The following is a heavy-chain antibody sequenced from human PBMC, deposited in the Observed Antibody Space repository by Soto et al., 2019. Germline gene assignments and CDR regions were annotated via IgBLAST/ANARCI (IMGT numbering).Heavy chain of an antibody. CDR1: GYPFTSYG. Sequence: QVQLVQSGGEVKRPGASVKVSCKASGYPFTSYGISWVRQAPGQGLEWMGWINPYNGNTKYAQKFQGRVTRTTDTSTTTAYMELRSLSHDDTAVYYCARNLASVHDYWGQGRLVTVSS. V-gene: IGHV1-18*04. J-gene: IGHJ4*02. CDR3: ARNLASVHDY. D-gene: IGHD1-1*01. CDR2: INPYNGNT.